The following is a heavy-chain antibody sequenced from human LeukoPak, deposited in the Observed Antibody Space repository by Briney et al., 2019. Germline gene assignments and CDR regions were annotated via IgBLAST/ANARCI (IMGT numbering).Heavy chain of an antibody. CDR2: ISGSGGST. J-gene: IGHJ4*02. D-gene: IGHD1-14*01. CDR3: AKTITQGDRYFDY. CDR1: GFTFSSYA. Sequence: GGSLRLSCAASGFTFSSYAMSWVRQAPGKGLEWVSAISGSGGSTYYADSVKGRFTISRDNSKNTLYLQMNSLRAEDTTVYYCAKTITQGDRYFDYWGQGTLVTVSS. V-gene: IGHV3-23*01.